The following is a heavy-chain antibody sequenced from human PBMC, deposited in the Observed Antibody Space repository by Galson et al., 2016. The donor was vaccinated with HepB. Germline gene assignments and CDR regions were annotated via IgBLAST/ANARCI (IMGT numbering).Heavy chain of an antibody. J-gene: IGHJ3*02. CDR2: IYHDGRT. Sequence: SETLSLTCTISDYSITSGHYWGWIRQTPGKGLEWIGSIYHDGRTYYNPSLKSQVTISIDNPQNQFSLNVNSVTAADTAVYYCARLNRVFGAFDIWGPWTMVAVSS. CDR3: ARLNRVFGAFDI. CDR1: DYSITSGHY. V-gene: IGHV4-38-2*02. D-gene: IGHD6-13*01.